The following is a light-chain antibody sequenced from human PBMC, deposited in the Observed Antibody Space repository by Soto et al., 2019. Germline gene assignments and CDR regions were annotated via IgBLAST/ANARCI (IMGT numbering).Light chain of an antibody. Sequence: QSALTQPASVSGSPGQSITISCTGTSSDVGGYNYVSWYQQHPGKAPKLRIYDVSNRPSGVSNRFAGSKSGNTASLTISGLQAEEEEDYYCSSYTGTSTYVVFGGGTKLTVL. CDR3: SSYTGTSTYVV. V-gene: IGLV2-14*01. CDR2: DVS. J-gene: IGLJ2*01. CDR1: SSDVGGYNY.